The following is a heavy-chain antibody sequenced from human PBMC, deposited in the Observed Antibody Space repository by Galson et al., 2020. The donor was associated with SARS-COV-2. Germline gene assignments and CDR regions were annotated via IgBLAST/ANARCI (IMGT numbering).Heavy chain of an antibody. J-gene: IGHJ3*02. CDR3: ARADLDYYDSSATGGNAFDI. CDR1: GGSISSSSYY. Sequence: SETLSLTCTVSGGSISSSSYYWGWIRQPPGKGLEWLGSIYYSGSTYYNPSLKSRVTISVDTSKNQFSLKLSSVTAADTAVYYCARADLDYYDSSATGGNAFDIWGQGTMVTVSS. D-gene: IGHD3-22*01. V-gene: IGHV4-39*07. CDR2: IYYSGST.